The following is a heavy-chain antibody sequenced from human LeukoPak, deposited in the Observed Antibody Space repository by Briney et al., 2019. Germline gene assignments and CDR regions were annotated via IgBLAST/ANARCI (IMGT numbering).Heavy chain of an antibody. D-gene: IGHD3-3*01. J-gene: IGHJ3*02. CDR1: GYTFTGYY. V-gene: IGHV1-69*05. CDR2: IIPIFGTA. Sequence: SVKVSCKASGYTFTGYYMHWVRQAPGQGLEWMGGIIPIFGTANYAQKFQGRVTITTDESTSTAYMELSSLRSEDTAVYYCAKAKRYKGCFWSGYVTDACAFDIWGQGTMVTVSS. CDR3: AKAKRYKGCFWSGYVTDACAFDI.